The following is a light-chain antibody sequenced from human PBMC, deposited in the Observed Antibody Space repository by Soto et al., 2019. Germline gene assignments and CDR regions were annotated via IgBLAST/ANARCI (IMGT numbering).Light chain of an antibody. CDR2: EAS. CDR3: QQLNTLPFS. V-gene: IGKV1-9*01. J-gene: IGKJ5*01. CDR1: HDISTY. Sequence: DIQLTQSPSLLSASVGDRVTITCRASHDISTYLAWYQQKPGKAPKLMIYEASPLQSGVPSRFSGSGSGTEFTLTISGLLSEDFATYHCQQLNTLPFSVGQGTRLDTK.